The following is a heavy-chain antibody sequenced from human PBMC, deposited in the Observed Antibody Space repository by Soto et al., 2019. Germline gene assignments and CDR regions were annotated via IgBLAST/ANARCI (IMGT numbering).Heavy chain of an antibody. D-gene: IGHD1-7*01. CDR2: ISYDGSNV. J-gene: IGHJ4*02. Sequence: QVQLVESGGGVLKPGRSLRLSCEASGFAFRSYAVHWVRQAPGKGLDWVALISYDGSNVYYADSVKGRFTISRDNSKNTLYLQMNSLRAEDTAVYYCASRRGFGTYYFAYWGQGTLVTVSS. V-gene: IGHV3-30*14. CDR1: GFAFRSYA. CDR3: ASRRGFGTYYFAY.